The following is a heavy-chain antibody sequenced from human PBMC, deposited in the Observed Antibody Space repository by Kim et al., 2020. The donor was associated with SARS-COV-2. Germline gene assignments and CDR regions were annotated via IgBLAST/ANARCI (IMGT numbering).Heavy chain of an antibody. D-gene: IGHD3-22*01. CDR1: GFTFSSYA. CDR2: ISRNGGST. Sequence: GGSLRLSCSASGFTFSSYAMHWVRQAPGKGLEYVSAISRNGGSTYYADSVKGRFTISRDNSKKTLYLQMSSLRAEETAVYYCVKFGSYYYDSSGYAEYFQHWGQ. V-gene: IGHV3-64D*06. CDR3: VKFGSYYYDSSGYAEYFQH. J-gene: IGHJ1*01.